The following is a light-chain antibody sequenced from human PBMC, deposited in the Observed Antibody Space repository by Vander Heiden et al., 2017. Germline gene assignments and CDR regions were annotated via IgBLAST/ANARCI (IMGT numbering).Light chain of an antibody. CDR2: DVR. CDR3: SADTSSSTV. Sequence: QSALTQPASVSGSPGQSITISCTGTSSDVGGYNYVSWYQQHPGKAPKLMIYDVRNRASAVSNRFSGSKSGTTASLTISGLQAEDEDDYYCSADTSSSTVFGTGTKVTVL. CDR1: SSDVGGYNY. V-gene: IGLV2-14*03. J-gene: IGLJ1*01.